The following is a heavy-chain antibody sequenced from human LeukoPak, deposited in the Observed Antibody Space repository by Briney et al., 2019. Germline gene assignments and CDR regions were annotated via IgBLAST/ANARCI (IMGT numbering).Heavy chain of an antibody. J-gene: IGHJ4*02. D-gene: IGHD6-13*01. CDR1: GYSISSGYY. Sequence: PSETLSPTCAVSGYSISSGYYWGWIRQPPGKGLEWIGTVYHSGSTYYNPSLKSRVTISVDTSKNQFSLKLSSVTAADTAVYYCARDLAGVAAAGIDYWGQGTLVTVSS. V-gene: IGHV4-38-2*02. CDR3: ARDLAGVAAAGIDY. CDR2: VYHSGST.